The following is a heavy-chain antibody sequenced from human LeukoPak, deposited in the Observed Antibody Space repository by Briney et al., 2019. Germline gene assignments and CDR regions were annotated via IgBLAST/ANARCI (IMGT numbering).Heavy chain of an antibody. CDR3: ARVYYDFWSGYYPPEYYYYMDV. CDR1: GYTFTGYY. CDR2: INPNSGGT. J-gene: IGHJ6*03. V-gene: IGHV1-2*02. D-gene: IGHD3-3*01. Sequence: GASVKVSCKASGYTFTGYYMHWVRQAPGQGLEWMGWINPNSGGTNYAQKFQGRVTMTRDTSISTAYMELSRLRSDDTAVYYCARVYYDFWSGYYPPEYYYYMDVWGKGTTVTVSS.